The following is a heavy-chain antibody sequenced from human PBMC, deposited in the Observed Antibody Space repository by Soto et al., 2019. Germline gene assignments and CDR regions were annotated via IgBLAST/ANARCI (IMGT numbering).Heavy chain of an antibody. D-gene: IGHD3-10*01. CDR1: GFTFSSYS. J-gene: IGHJ6*02. CDR2: ISSSSSYI. CDR3: ARDEPFGEPESYYYGMDV. V-gene: IGHV3-21*01. Sequence: PGGSLRLSCAASGFTFSSYSMNWVRQAPGKGLEWVSSISSSSSYIYYADSVKGRFTISRDNAKNSLYLQMNSLRAEDTAVYYCARDEPFGEPESYYYGMDVWGQGTTVTVSS.